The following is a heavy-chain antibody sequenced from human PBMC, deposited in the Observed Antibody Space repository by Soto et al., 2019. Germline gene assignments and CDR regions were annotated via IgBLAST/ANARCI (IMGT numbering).Heavy chain of an antibody. CDR3: ARDQRLGPYDSSCYYLGYYYYGMDV. Sequence: LRRPLSLTCAVSGGSISSSNWWSWVRQPPGKGLEWIGEIYHSGSTNYNPSLKSRVTISVDKSKNQFSLKLSSVTAADTAVYYCARDQRLGPYDSSCYYLGYYYYGMDVWGQGTTVTVSS. V-gene: IGHV4-4*02. CDR1: GGSISSSNW. J-gene: IGHJ6*02. D-gene: IGHD3-22*01. CDR2: IYHSGST.